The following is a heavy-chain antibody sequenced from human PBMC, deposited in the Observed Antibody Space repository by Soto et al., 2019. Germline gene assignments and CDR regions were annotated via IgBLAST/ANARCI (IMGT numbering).Heavy chain of an antibody. CDR2: IIPLFGTA. V-gene: IGHV1-69*13. Sequence: SVKVSCKASGVTFSSETLGWVRQAPGQGLEWVGGIIPLFGTASYAQKFQGRVTITADESTSTVYMELSSLRSDDTAVYFCATELGENPASPFDAWGQGTLVTVSS. D-gene: IGHD3-10*01. J-gene: IGHJ4*02. CDR1: GVTFSSET. CDR3: ATELGENPASPFDA.